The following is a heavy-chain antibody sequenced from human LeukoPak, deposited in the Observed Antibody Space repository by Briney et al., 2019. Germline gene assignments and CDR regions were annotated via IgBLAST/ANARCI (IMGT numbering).Heavy chain of an antibody. CDR2: TNPSDGST. V-gene: IGHV1-46*01. CDR1: GGTFSSYA. J-gene: IGHJ3*02. CDR3: ARDGYCTNGVCSSDAFDI. Sequence: GASVKVSCKASGGTFSSYAISWVRQAPGQGLEWMAITNPSDGSTTYAQKFQGRVTMTRDMSTSTVYMELSSLRSEDTAVYYCARDGYCTNGVCSSDAFDIWGQGTMVTVSS. D-gene: IGHD2-8*01.